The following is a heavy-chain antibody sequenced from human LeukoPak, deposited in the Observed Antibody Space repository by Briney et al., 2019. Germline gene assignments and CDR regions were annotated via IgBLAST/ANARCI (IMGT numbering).Heavy chain of an antibody. Sequence: GGSLRLSCAASGFTFSSYAMSWVRQAPGKGLEWVSSIGGSGVVTTNADSVKGRFTISRDNSKNTLLLLMNSLRPEDTAVYHCARGSQVGAPTWGALDYWGPGTLVTVSS. D-gene: IGHD1-26*01. CDR3: ARGSQVGAPTWGALDY. V-gene: IGHV3-23*01. CDR2: IGGSGVVT. J-gene: IGHJ4*02. CDR1: GFTFSSYA.